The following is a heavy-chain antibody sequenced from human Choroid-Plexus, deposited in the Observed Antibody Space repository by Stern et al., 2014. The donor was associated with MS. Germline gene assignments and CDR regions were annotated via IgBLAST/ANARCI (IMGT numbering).Heavy chain of an antibody. CDR1: GFTLGSCA. CDR3: AKDRQYLTYF. V-gene: IGHV3-30*18. D-gene: IGHD2/OR15-2a*01. J-gene: IGHJ2*01. CDR2: VSYDGSNK. Sequence: VQLVESGGGVVQPGRPLRLSCVASGFTLGSCAMHWVRQAPCKGLEWVAGVSYDGSNKYYADSVKGRFTISRDNSQNTLYMQMSSLRPEDTAVYYWAKDRQYLTYF.